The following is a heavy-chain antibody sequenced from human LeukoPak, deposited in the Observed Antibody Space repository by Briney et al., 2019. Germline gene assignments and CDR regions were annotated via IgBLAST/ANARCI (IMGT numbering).Heavy chain of an antibody. Sequence: GGSLRLSCAASEFTFSSYWMHWGRPAPGKGLVWVSRINSDGSSTSYADSVKGRFTISRDNAKNMLYLQMKSLRAEDTAVYYCARGFTIFGVVNDAFDIWGQGTMVTVSS. D-gene: IGHD3-3*01. CDR3: ARGFTIFGVVNDAFDI. J-gene: IGHJ3*02. CDR2: INSDGSST. CDR1: EFTFSSYW. V-gene: IGHV3-74*01.